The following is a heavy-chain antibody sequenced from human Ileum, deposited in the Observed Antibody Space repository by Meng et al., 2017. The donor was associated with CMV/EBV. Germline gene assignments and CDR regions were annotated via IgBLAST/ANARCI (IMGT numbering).Heavy chain of an antibody. D-gene: IGHD4-17*01. CDR1: GYTFTSYA. V-gene: IGHV7-4-1*02. J-gene: IGHJ4*02. CDR3: ARRVTTSDY. Sequence: KVACKASGYTFTSYASKWVRQAPGQGLEWMGWINTNTGNPTYAQGFTGRFVFSLDASVSTAYLQISSLKAEDTAVYYCARRVTTSDYWGQGTLVTVSS. CDR2: INTNTGNP.